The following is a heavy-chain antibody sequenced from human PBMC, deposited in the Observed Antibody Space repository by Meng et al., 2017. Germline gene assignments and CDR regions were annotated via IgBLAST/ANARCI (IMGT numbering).Heavy chain of an antibody. CDR3: AKDIKWGRNYYDSSGGFDY. CDR1: GFTFDDYA. Sequence: LSLTCAASGFTFDDYAMHWVRQAPGKGLEWVSGISWNSGSIGYADSVKGRFTISRDNAKNSLYLQMNSLRAEDMALYYCAKDIKWGRNYYDSSGGFDYWGQGKLVTVSS. J-gene: IGHJ4*02. D-gene: IGHD3-22*01. V-gene: IGHV3-9*03. CDR2: ISWNSGSI.